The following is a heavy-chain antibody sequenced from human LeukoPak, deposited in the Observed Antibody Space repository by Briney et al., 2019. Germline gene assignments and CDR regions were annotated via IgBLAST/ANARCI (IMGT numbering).Heavy chain of an antibody. J-gene: IGHJ3*02. CDR1: GYTFTDYY. Sequence: ASVKVSCKASGYTFTDYYIHWVRQAPGQGLEWLGWINPNSGGTKYAQKFQGRVTMSRDTSISTAYMELSGLRFDDTAVYYCARPRTSGWIHDVYDIWGQGTMVTVPS. V-gene: IGHV1-2*02. D-gene: IGHD6-19*01. CDR3: ARPRTSGWIHDVYDI. CDR2: INPNSGGT.